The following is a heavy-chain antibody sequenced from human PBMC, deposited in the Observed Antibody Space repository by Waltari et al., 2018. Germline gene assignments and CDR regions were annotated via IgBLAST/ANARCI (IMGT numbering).Heavy chain of an antibody. D-gene: IGHD1-20*01. Sequence: EVQLVESGGYLVQPGGSLRLSCAASGFTFSKYWIHGVRQTPGKGLEWVSHIKGDGSNIKYADSVKGRFTVSSDNAKNTVYLQISSLRAEDTAVYYCARSNNFAFDYWGQGTLVTVSS. CDR1: GFTFSKYW. CDR2: IKGDGSNI. V-gene: IGHV3-74*01. CDR3: ARSNNFAFDY. J-gene: IGHJ4*02.